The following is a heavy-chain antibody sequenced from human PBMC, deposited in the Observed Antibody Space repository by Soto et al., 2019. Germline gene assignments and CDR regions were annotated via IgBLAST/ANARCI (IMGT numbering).Heavy chain of an antibody. D-gene: IGHD6-13*01. CDR1: GSTFSTYS. V-gene: IGHV1-18*01. J-gene: IGHJ4*02. CDR3: ARGSLAAPPDL. CDR2: INPDNGDT. Sequence: QVQLVQSGAEVKKPGASVKVSCKASGSTFSTYSINWVRQAPGQGLEWMGWINPDNGDTHYVQKIRGRVTMTTDRSTSTAYMELRSLRSDDTAVYYCARGSLAAPPDLWGQGTLVTVSS.